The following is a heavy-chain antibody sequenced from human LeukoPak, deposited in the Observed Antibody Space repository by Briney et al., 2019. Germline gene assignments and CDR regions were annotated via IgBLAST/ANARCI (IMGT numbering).Heavy chain of an antibody. V-gene: IGHV3-23*01. Sequence: SGGSLRLSCAASGFTFSSYAMSWVRQAPGKGLEWVSTFSGSGGSTYYADSVKGRFTISRDNSRNTLYLQMNSLRAEDTAIYYCTKSTNSCSDGSCYSGLDYWGQGTLVTASS. J-gene: IGHJ4*02. CDR1: GFTFSSYA. D-gene: IGHD2-15*01. CDR2: FSGSGGST. CDR3: TKSTNSCSDGSCYSGLDY.